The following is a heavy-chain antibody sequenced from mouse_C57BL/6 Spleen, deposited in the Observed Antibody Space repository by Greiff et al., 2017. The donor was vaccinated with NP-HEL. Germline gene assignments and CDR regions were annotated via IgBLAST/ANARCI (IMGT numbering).Heavy chain of an antibody. CDR1: GYTFTSYW. CDR3: ARSRTTSMDY. V-gene: IGHV1-50*01. J-gene: IGHJ4*01. D-gene: IGHD2-13*01. Sequence: VQLQQPGAELVKPGASVKLSCEASGYTFTSYWMQWVKQRPGQGLEWIGEIDPSDSYTTYNQKFKGKATLTVDTSSSTAYMQLSSLTSEDSAVYYCARSRTTSMDYWGQGTSVTVSS. CDR2: IDPSDSYT.